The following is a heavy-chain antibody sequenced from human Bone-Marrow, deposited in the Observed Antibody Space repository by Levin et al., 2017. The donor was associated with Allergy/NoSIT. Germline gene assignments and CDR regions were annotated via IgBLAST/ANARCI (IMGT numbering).Heavy chain of an antibody. CDR1: GYNFSRQW. CDR3: ARKMGPTPAFDL. D-gene: IGHD1-26*01. J-gene: IGHJ3*01. V-gene: IGHV5-51*01. CDR2: VYPGDADS. Sequence: GESLKISCQGSGYNFSRQWIAWVRQKPGKGLEWMGIVYPGDADSIYSPSFQGQVTFSADTSTNTAHLHWSSLKASDTAIYFCARKMGPTPAFDLWGQGTMVTVSS.